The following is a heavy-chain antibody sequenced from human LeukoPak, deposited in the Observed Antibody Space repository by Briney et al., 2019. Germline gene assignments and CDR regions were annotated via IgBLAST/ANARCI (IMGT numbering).Heavy chain of an antibody. J-gene: IGHJ6*03. CDR1: GFTFSSYA. V-gene: IGHV3-23*01. CDR3: AKWPYGSGGFYYYHMDV. CDR2: ISGSGSST. D-gene: IGHD3-10*01. Sequence: GGSLRLSCAASGFTFSSYAMSWVRQTPGKGLEWVSAISGSGSSTYYADSVKGRFTISRDNSKNTLFLQMNSLRAEDTAPYYCAKWPYGSGGFYYYHMDVWGQGTTVTVSS.